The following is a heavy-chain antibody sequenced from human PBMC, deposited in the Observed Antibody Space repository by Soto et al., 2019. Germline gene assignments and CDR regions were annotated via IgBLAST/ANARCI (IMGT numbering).Heavy chain of an antibody. D-gene: IGHD1-26*01. Sequence: EVQLLESGGGLVQPGGSLRLSCLASGFTYNAINWVRQAPGKGLEWVSGFGHDGQSTYYIASVRGRFTLSRDNSKNMIYLEMNSLRAEERDVYSWAKVVGMIVGATTGLLDIWGHGTMVRVSS. J-gene: IGHJ3*02. V-gene: IGHV3-23*01. CDR1: GFTYNA. CDR3: AKVVGMIVGATTGLLDI. CDR2: FGHDGQST.